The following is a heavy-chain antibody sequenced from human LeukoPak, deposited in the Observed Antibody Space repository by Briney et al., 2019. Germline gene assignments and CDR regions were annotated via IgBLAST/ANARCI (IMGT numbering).Heavy chain of an antibody. CDR3: ARDARWNWNYVDY. J-gene: IGHJ4*02. Sequence: GGSLRLSCAASGFTFSSYSMNWARQAPGKGLEWVSSISSSSYIYYADSVKGRFTISRDNAKNSLYLQMNSLRAEDTAVYYCARDARWNWNYVDYWGQGTLVTVSS. CDR1: GFTFSSYS. V-gene: IGHV3-21*01. D-gene: IGHD1-1*01. CDR2: ISSSSYI.